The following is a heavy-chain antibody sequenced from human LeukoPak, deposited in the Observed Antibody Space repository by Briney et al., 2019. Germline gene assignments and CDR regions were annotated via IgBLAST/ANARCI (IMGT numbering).Heavy chain of an antibody. CDR2: ISGSGGNT. J-gene: IGHJ4*02. CDR3: AKRDEDYDFWSGYYTGGYFDY. Sequence: GGSLRLSCAASGFTFSSYAMSWVRQAPGKGLEWVSAISGSGGNTYYADSVKGRFTISRDNSKNTLYLQMNSLRAEDTAVYYCAKRDEDYDFWSGYYTGGYFDYWGQGTLVTVSS. CDR1: GFTFSSYA. V-gene: IGHV3-23*01. D-gene: IGHD3-3*01.